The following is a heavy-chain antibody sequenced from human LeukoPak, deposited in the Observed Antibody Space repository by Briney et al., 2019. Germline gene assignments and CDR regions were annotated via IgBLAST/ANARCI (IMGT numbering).Heavy chain of an antibody. Sequence: GGSLRLSCAASGFTFSDYYMSWIRQAPGKGLEWVSYISSSGSTIYYADSVKGRFTISRDNAKNSLYLQMNSLRAEDTAVYYCASALIVATTSYWGQGTLVTVSS. V-gene: IGHV3-11*01. CDR2: ISSSGSTI. J-gene: IGHJ4*02. CDR1: GFTFSDYY. D-gene: IGHD5-12*01. CDR3: ASALIVATTSY.